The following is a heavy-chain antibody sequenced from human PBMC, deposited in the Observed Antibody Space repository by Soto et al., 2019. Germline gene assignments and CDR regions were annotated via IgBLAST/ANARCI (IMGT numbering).Heavy chain of an antibody. CDR1: DGAISGGSYY. Sequence: SETLSLTGTVADGAISGGSYYWGWIRQPPGKGLEWIGNIFYSGSTNYNPSLKSRVTISVDTSKNQFSLKLSSVTAADTAVYYCASVDVDYYDSSGYYEDYWGQGTLVTVSS. CDR3: ASVDVDYYDSSGYYEDY. D-gene: IGHD3-22*01. V-gene: IGHV4-61*01. CDR2: IFYSGST. J-gene: IGHJ4*02.